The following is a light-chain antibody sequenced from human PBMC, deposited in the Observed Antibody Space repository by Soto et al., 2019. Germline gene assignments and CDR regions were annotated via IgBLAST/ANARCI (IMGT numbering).Light chain of an antibody. CDR3: QQYGSFPIT. V-gene: IGKV3-20*01. CDR2: GAS. CDR1: HVVIANF. Sequence: EMVLTHAPGTLSLSPGERATLSCMAIHVVIANFLAWYQQKPGQAPRLLIYGASSRATGIPDRFSGSGSGTDFTLTISRLEPEDFAVYYCQQYGSFPITFGQGTRLEI. J-gene: IGKJ5*01.